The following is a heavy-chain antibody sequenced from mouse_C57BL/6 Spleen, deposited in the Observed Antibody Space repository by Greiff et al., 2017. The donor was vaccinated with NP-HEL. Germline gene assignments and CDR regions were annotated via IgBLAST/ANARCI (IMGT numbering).Heavy chain of an antibody. CDR3: ASGGGSSWRYIDV. Sequence: VQLQQPGAELVRPGTSVKLSCKASGYTFTSYWMHWVKQRPGQGLEWIGVIDPSDSYTNYNQKFKGKATLTVDTSSSTAYMQLSSLTSEDSAVYYCASGGGSSWRYIDVWGTGTTVTVSS. CDR2: IDPSDSYT. J-gene: IGHJ1*03. D-gene: IGHD1-1*01. V-gene: IGHV1-59*01. CDR1: GYTFTSYW.